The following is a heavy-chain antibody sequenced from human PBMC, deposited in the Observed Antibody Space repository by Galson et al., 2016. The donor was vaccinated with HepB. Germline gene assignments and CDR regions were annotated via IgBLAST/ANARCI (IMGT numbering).Heavy chain of an antibody. D-gene: IGHD3-22*01. Sequence: SVKVSCKASGYTFINYGISWVRQAPGQGLEWMGWISAYNGNTNYAQNFKGRVTMTTDTSTSTAYVELRSLRSDDTAVYYCARDLGSVITNYNDSSGYYLVYWGQGTLVTVSS. CDR1: GYTFINYG. V-gene: IGHV1-18*01. J-gene: IGHJ4*02. CDR3: ARDLGSVITNYNDSSGYYLVY. CDR2: ISAYNGNT.